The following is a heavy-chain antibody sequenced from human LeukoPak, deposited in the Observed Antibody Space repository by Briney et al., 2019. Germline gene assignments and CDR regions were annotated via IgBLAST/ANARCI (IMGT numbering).Heavy chain of an antibody. CDR1: GGSISSSSYY. V-gene: IGHV4-61*01. Sequence: PSETLSPTCTVSGGSISSSSYYWSWIRQPPGKGLEWIGYIYYSGSTNYNPSLKSRVTISVDTSKNQFSLKLSSVTAADTAVYYCARGSQWELMPFDYWGQGTLVTVSS. CDR2: IYYSGST. CDR3: ARGSQWELMPFDY. D-gene: IGHD1-26*01. J-gene: IGHJ4*02.